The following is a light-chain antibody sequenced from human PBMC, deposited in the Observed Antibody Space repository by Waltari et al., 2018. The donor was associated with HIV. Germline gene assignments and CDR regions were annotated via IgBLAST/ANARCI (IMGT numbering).Light chain of an antibody. CDR1: SSNIGRNT. J-gene: IGLJ2*01. Sequence: QSVLTQPPSASGTPGQRVTISCSGSSSNIGRNTVNWYQQLPGTAPKLLIYGINQRPSGGPDRFSGSKSGTSASLAISGLQSEDEAEYYCAVWGDSLNGPVFGGGTKLTVL. CDR2: GIN. CDR3: AVWGDSLNGPV. V-gene: IGLV1-44*01.